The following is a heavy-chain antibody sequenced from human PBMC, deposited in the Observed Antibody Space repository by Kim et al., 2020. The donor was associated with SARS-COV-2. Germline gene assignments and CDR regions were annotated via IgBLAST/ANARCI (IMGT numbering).Heavy chain of an antibody. J-gene: IGHJ3*02. CDR3: AGDYLWNSGSDDAFHI. CDR1: GGSISSGSYY. Sequence: SETLSLTCTVSGGSISSGSYYWSWIRQPAGKGLEWIGRIYTSGRTTYNPSLKSRVIISVDTSKNQFSLKLSSLTAADTAVYYCAGDYLWNSGSDDAFHIWGQGTMVTVSS. CDR2: IYTSGRT. D-gene: IGHD3-10*01. V-gene: IGHV4-61*02.